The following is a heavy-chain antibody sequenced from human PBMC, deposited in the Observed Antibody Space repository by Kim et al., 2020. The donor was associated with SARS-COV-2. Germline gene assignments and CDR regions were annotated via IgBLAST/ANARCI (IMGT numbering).Heavy chain of an antibody. Sequence: SVKVSCKASGGTFSSYAISWVRQAPGQGLEWMGGIIPIFGTANYAQKFQGRVTITADESTSTAYMELSSLRSEDTAVYYCARVRGSRWQQLVPSFSSYYYYGMDVWGQGTTVTVSS. V-gene: IGHV1-69*13. CDR1: GGTFSSYA. CDR2: IIPIFGTA. CDR3: ARVRGSRWQQLVPSFSSYYYYGMDV. J-gene: IGHJ6*02. D-gene: IGHD6-13*01.